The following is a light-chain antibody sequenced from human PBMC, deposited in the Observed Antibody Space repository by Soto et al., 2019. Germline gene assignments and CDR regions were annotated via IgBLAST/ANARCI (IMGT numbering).Light chain of an antibody. CDR3: QQLNSYPAADT. CDR2: AAS. J-gene: IGKJ2*01. Sequence: DIQLTQSPSFLSASVGDRVTITCRASQGISSYLAWYQQKPGKAPKLLIYAASTLQSGVPSRFSGSGSGTEFTLTISSLQPEDFATYYCQQLNSYPAADTFGQGTKLEIK. CDR1: QGISSY. V-gene: IGKV1-9*01.